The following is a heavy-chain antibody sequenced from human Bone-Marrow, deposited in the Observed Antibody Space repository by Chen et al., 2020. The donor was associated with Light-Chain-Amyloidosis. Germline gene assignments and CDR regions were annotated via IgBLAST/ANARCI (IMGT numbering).Heavy chain of an antibody. CDR1: GFTFSSFG. CDR3: ARDGYSDWNYLNYYMDV. D-gene: IGHD1-7*01. J-gene: IGHJ6*03. V-gene: IGHV3-21*01. CDR2: ISGSSNYV. Sequence: EVQLVESGGGLVKPGGSLRLSCAASGFTFSSFGMNWVCQAPGKGLEWVSSISGSSNYVYYADSVKGRFTISRDSAKNSLYLQMNSLRAEDTAVYYCARDGYSDWNYLNYYMDVWGNGTTVTVSS.